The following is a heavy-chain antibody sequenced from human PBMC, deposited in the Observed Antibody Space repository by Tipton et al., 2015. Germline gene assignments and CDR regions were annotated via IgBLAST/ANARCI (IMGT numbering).Heavy chain of an antibody. V-gene: IGHV3-11*01. J-gene: IGHJ4*02. CDR3: ARRGDWTFRFFAC. CDR1: GFTFSDYY. D-gene: IGHD2/OR15-2a*01. CDR2: ISSSGSTI. Sequence: LRLSCAASGFTFSDYYMSWIRQAPGKGLEWVSYISSSGSTIYYADSVKGRFTISRDNAKNSLYLQMNSLRPEDTAVYYCARRGDWTFRFFACGAQGTLLTVSS.